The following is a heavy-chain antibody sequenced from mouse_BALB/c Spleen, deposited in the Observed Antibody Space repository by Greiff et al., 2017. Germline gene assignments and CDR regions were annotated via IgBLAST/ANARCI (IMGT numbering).Heavy chain of an antibody. D-gene: IGHD2-4*01. V-gene: IGHV14-3*02. CDR1: GFNIKDTY. Sequence: VHVKQSGAELVKPGASVKLSCTASGFNIKDTYMHWVKQRPEQGLEWIGRIDPANGNTKYDPKFQGKATITADTSSNTAYLQLSSLTSEDTAVYYCARDDYDDWGQGTTLTVSS. J-gene: IGHJ2*01. CDR2: IDPANGNT. CDR3: ARDDYDD.